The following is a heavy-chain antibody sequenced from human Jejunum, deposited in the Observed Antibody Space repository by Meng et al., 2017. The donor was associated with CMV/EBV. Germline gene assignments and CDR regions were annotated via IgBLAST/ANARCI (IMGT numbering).Heavy chain of an antibody. V-gene: IGHV1-46*01. J-gene: IGHJ5*02. CDR2: IDPSGGTA. D-gene: IGHD6-13*01. CDR3: ARGIREQLVREAWFDP. Sequence: YTFTSSYMPWVREAPGQGLEWMGTIDPSGGTASSAQKFRDRVTMTRDTSTTTVYMELSGLRSEDTAVYYCARGIREQLVREAWFDPWGQGTLVTVSS. CDR1: YTFTSSY.